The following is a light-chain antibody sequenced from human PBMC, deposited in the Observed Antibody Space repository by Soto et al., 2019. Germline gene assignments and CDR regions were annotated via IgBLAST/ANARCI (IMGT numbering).Light chain of an antibody. Sequence: EIVLTQSPGTLSLSPGERATLSCRASQSVSSSSLAWYQQRRGQAPRLLIHDASSRATGIPDRFSGSGSGTDFTLTISRLEPEDFAVYYCQQYGGSPRKVGQGTAVDIK. CDR3: QQYGGSPRK. J-gene: IGKJ1*01. CDR1: QSVSSSS. CDR2: DAS. V-gene: IGKV3-20*01.